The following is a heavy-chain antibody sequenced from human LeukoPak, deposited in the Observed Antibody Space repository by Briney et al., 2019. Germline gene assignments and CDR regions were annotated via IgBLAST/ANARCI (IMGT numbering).Heavy chain of an antibody. Sequence: SETLSLTCAVSGDSISDKYWWRWVRQFPDKGLEWIGEVYRSGGTSYNPSLKSRVTVSIDYSKNQFSLNLRSVTAADTAVYYCGRHANGDSSAAFDLWGQGTMDFVSS. J-gene: IGHJ3*01. CDR1: GDSISDKYW. V-gene: IGHV4-4*02. CDR2: VYRSGGT. D-gene: IGHD2-8*01. CDR3: GRHANGDSSAAFDL.